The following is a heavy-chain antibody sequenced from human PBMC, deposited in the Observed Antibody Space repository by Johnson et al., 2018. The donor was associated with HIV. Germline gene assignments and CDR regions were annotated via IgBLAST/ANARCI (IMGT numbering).Heavy chain of an antibody. Sequence: LVESGGGVVQPGRSLRLSCAASGFTFSSYAMHWVRQAPGKGLEWVAVISYDGSNKYYADSVKGRFTISRDNSKNTLYLQMNSLRAEDTAVYYCARDPDDYGGRDAFDIWGQGTMVTVSS. CDR1: GFTFSSYA. CDR3: ARDPDDYGGRDAFDI. J-gene: IGHJ3*02. D-gene: IGHD4-23*01. CDR2: ISYDGSNK. V-gene: IGHV3-30*04.